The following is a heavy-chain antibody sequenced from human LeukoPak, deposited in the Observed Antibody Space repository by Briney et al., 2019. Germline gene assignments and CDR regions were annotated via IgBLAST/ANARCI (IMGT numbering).Heavy chain of an antibody. CDR3: TRGDGY. Sequence: GGSLRLSCAASGFTFDDYAMHWVRQAPGKGLEWVSGISWNSGSIGYADSVKGRFTISRDNARNSLFLQMSNLRAEDTAVYYCTRGDGYWGQGTLVTVSS. D-gene: IGHD2-21*02. J-gene: IGHJ4*02. V-gene: IGHV3-9*01. CDR2: ISWNSGSI. CDR1: GFTFDDYA.